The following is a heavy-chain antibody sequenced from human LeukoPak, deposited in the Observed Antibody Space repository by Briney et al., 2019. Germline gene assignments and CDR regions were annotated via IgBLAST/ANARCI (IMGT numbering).Heavy chain of an antibody. J-gene: IGHJ4*02. CDR3: AREPRSPGGRGRPFDF. CDR1: GGSISSYF. D-gene: IGHD2-15*01. CDR2: IYYSGTT. Sequence: NPSETLSLTCTVSGGSISSYFWSWIRQPPGKGLEWIGYIYYSGTTNYNPSLKSRVTISVDTSKNQFSLRSSSVTAADTAVYYCAREPRSPGGRGRPFDFWGQGTLVTVSS. V-gene: IGHV4-59*01.